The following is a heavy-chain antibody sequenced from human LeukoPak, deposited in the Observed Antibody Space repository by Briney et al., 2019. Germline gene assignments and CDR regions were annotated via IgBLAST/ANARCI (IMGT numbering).Heavy chain of an antibody. V-gene: IGHV3-21*01. CDR3: ARDGYNSANGIDV. D-gene: IGHD1-1*01. Sequence: GGSLRLSCVASGFSFKTYTMNWVRQAPGKGLEWVSFISSSSNYIYYADSVKGRFTISRDNAKSSLSLQMNSLSAEDTAVYYCARDGYNSANGIDVWGQGTMVTVSS. CDR1: GFSFKTYT. CDR2: ISSSSNYI. J-gene: IGHJ3*01.